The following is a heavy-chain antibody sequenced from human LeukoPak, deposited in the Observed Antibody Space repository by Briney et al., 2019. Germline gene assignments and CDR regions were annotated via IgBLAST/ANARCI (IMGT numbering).Heavy chain of an antibody. Sequence: GGSLRLSCVGSGLSLSKSHMHWVRQAPGKRLEWVALIPHDGGNKQYGDSAKGRFIVSRENSKNTVDLNMDSLTVDDTAIYYCAREAYSSGRAGTFDIWGQGTMVTVSS. J-gene: IGHJ3*02. D-gene: IGHD6-19*01. CDR2: IPHDGGNK. CDR1: GLSLSKSH. V-gene: IGHV3-30*04. CDR3: AREAYSSGRAGTFDI.